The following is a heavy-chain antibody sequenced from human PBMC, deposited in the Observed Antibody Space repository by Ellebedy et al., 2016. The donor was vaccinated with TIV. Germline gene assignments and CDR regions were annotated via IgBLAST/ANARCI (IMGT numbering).Heavy chain of an antibody. CDR3: ARSKDSGSYPDDAFDI. CDR1: GYSFTSYW. CDR2: IYPGDSDT. J-gene: IGHJ3*02. D-gene: IGHD1-26*01. V-gene: IGHV5-51*01. Sequence: GESLKISCKGSGYSFTSYWIGWVRQMPGKGLEWMGIIYPGDSDTRYSPSFQGQVTISADKSISTAYLQWSSLKASDTAMYYCARSKDSGSYPDDAFDIWGQGTMVTVSS.